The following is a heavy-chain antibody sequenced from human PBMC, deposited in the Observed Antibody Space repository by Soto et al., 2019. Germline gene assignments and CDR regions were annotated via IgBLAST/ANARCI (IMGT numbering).Heavy chain of an antibody. CDR3: ARDFVAVAGNREIDY. J-gene: IGHJ4*02. Sequence: ASVNLYCKAAGYAFSIYGISWGRQAPGQGLEWMGWISAYNGNTNYAQKLQGRVTMTTDTSTSTAYMELRSLRSDDTAVYYCARDFVAVAGNREIDYWGQGTLVTVS. CDR2: ISAYNGNT. V-gene: IGHV1-18*01. CDR1: GYAFSIYG. D-gene: IGHD6-19*01.